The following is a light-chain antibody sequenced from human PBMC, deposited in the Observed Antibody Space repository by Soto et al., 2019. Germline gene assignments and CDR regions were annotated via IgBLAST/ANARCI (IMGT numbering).Light chain of an antibody. CDR2: GAS. CDR3: QQYADSPRT. J-gene: IGKJ1*01. CDR1: QSVGKNF. V-gene: IGKV3-20*01. Sequence: DIVLTQSPDTLSLSPGERATLSCRASQSVGKNFLAGYQQKAGHPPRCLIHGASRRATGIPDRFSGSGSGTDFTLTISSLEPEDFAVYCWQQYADSPRTFGQGTKVEIK.